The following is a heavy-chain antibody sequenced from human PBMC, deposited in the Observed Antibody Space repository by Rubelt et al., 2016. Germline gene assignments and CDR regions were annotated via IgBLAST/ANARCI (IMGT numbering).Heavy chain of an antibody. Sequence: QVQLQQWGAGLLKPSETLSLTCAVYGGSFSGYYWSWIRQPPGKGLEWIGEINHSGSTNYNPSLKSRVTISVDTSKNQCSLKLSSVTAADTAVYYCARRYSSGWYIDYWGQGTLVTVSS. CDR2: INHSGST. D-gene: IGHD6-19*01. CDR1: GGSFSGYY. CDR3: ARRYSSGWYIDY. J-gene: IGHJ4*02. V-gene: IGHV4-34*01.